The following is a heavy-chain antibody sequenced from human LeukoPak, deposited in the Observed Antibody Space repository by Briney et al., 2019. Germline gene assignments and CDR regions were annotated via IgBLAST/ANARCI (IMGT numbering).Heavy chain of an antibody. CDR1: GFTFSSYS. J-gene: IGHJ4*02. D-gene: IGHD1-7*01. CDR2: ISSSSSYI. Sequence: PGGSLRLSCAASGFTFSSYSMNWVRQAPGKGLEWVSSISSSSSYIYYADSVKGRFTISRDNAKNSLYLQMNSLRAEDTAVYYCARALTGTTGFDYWGQGTLVTVSP. V-gene: IGHV3-21*01. CDR3: ARALTGTTGFDY.